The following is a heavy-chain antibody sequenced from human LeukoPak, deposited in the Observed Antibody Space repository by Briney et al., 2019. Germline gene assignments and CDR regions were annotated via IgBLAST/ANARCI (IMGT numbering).Heavy chain of an antibody. CDR2: IYYSGST. V-gene: IGHV4-31*03. J-gene: IGHJ6*02. CDR3: ARDSSSWFHYYYGMDV. CDR1: GGSISSGGYY. Sequence: SETLSLTCTVSGGSISSGGYYWSWIRQHPGKGLEWTGYIYYSGSTYYNPSLKSRVTISVDTSKNQFSLKLSSVTAADTAVYYCARDSSSWFHYYYGMDVWGQGTTVTVSS. D-gene: IGHD6-13*01.